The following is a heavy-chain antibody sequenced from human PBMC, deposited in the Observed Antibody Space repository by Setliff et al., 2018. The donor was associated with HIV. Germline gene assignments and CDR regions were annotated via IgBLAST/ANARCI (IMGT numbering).Heavy chain of an antibody. D-gene: IGHD3-10*01. CDR3: ARDHVFGSRTGFDP. V-gene: IGHV4-39*07. J-gene: IGHJ5*02. Sequence: SETLSLTCSVSGASISSNSYYWGWIRQPPGKGLEWVGSIYYNGNTFYNQSLQSRVTISLDTSKNQFSLKLSAVTAADTAVYYCARDHVFGSRTGFDPWGPGILVTVSS. CDR1: GASISSNSYY. CDR2: IYYNGNT.